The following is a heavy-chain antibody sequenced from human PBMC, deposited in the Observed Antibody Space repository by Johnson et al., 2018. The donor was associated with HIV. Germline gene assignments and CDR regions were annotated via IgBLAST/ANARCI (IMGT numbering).Heavy chain of an antibody. CDR2: IGASGGRT. V-gene: IGHV3-23*04. CDR3: TRVSSTSWALDI. J-gene: IGHJ3*02. D-gene: IGHD2-15*01. Sequence: VQLVESGGGLVQPGGSLRLSCAASGLTFSNYAMSWVRQGPGKGLEWVSAIGASGGRTFYADSVKGRFTISRDNSKNTVYLQMNSLRGDDTAVYYCTRVSSTSWALDIWGQGTLVTVSS. CDR1: GLTFSNYA.